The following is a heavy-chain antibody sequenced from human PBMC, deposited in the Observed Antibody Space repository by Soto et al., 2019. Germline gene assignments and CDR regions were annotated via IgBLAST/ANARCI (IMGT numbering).Heavy chain of an antibody. Sequence: SEALSLTCTVSGGSISSSSYYWGWIRQPPGKGLEWIGSIYYSGSTYYNPSLKSRVTISVDTSKNQFSLKLSSVTAADTAVYYCARLLRFYDNWFDPWGQGTLVTVSS. D-gene: IGHD3-3*01. CDR3: ARLLRFYDNWFDP. CDR2: IYYSGST. V-gene: IGHV4-39*01. J-gene: IGHJ5*02. CDR1: GGSISSSSYY.